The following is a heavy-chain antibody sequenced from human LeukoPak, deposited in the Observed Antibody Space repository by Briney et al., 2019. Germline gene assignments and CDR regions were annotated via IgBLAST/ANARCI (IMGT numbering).Heavy chain of an antibody. J-gene: IGHJ4*02. D-gene: IGHD4-17*01. V-gene: IGHV3-21*01. CDR3: ARGPVTTSLDY. Sequence: GGSLRLSCAASGFTFSSDSMNWVRQAPGKGLEWGSSITSTSSYIYYADSVKGRFTISRDNANNSLFLQMNSLRAEDTAVYYCARGPVTTSLDYWGQGTLVTVSS. CDR2: ITSTSSYI. CDR1: GFTFSSDS.